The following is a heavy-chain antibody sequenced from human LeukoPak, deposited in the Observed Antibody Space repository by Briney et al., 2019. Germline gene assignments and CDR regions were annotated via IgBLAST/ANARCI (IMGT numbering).Heavy chain of an antibody. Sequence: GGSLRLSCAASGFTFSSYSMNWVRQAPGKGLEWVSYISSSSTIYYADSVKGRFTISRDNAKNSLYLQMNSLRAEDTAVYYCARVDPDYYDSSGYYHGSAFDIWGQGTMVTVSS. J-gene: IGHJ3*02. D-gene: IGHD3-22*01. V-gene: IGHV3-48*01. CDR2: ISSSSTI. CDR1: GFTFSSYS. CDR3: ARVDPDYYDSSGYYHGSAFDI.